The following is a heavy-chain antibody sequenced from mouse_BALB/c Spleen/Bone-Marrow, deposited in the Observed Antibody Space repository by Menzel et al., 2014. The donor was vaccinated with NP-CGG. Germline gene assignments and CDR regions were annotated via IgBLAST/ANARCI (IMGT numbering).Heavy chain of an antibody. J-gene: IGHJ2*01. V-gene: IGHV14-1*02. CDR3: ASYYGSSYDCFDY. CDR2: IDPENGNT. Sequence: VQLQQSGAELVRPGALVKLSCKASGFNIKDYYMHWVKQRPEQGLEWIGWIDPENGNTIYDPKFQGKASITADTSSNTAYLQLSSLTSEDTAVYYCASYYGSSYDCFDYWGQGTTLTVSS. D-gene: IGHD1-1*01. CDR1: GFNIKDYY.